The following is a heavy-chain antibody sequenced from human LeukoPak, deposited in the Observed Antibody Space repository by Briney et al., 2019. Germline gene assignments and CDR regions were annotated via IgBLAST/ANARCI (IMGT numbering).Heavy chain of an antibody. J-gene: IGHJ4*02. CDR3: VSDWDGH. CDR2: ISYDGSNK. D-gene: IGHD1-26*01. V-gene: IGHV3-30*04. CDR1: GFTFSSYT. Sequence: GGPLRLSCAASGFTFSSYTIHWVRQAPGKGLEWVAVISYDGSNKYYADSVKGRFTISRDNSKNTLYLQMNSLRVEDTAVYYCVSDWDGHWGQGTLVTVSS.